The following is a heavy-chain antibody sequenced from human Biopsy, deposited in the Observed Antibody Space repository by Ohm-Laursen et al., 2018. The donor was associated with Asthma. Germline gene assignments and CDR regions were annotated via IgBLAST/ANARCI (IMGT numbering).Heavy chain of an antibody. CDR2: IIPMFGTT. CDR3: ASPTYCSGSSCINNYYYALDV. Sequence: VKVSCKVSGGTFSNYAISWVRQAPGQGLEWMGGIIPMFGTTNYAQKFQGRVTITADESTSTAYMELSSLRSDDTAVYYCASPTYCSGSSCINNYYYALDVWGQGTTVTVS. CDR1: GGTFSNYA. J-gene: IGHJ6*02. V-gene: IGHV1-69*13. D-gene: IGHD2-15*01.